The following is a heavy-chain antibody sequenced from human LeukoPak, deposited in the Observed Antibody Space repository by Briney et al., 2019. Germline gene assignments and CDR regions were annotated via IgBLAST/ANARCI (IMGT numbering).Heavy chain of an antibody. D-gene: IGHD3-22*01. V-gene: IGHV3-30*02. Sequence: GGSLRLSCAASGFSFSSYGMHWVRQAPGKGLEWVAFIRYDGSNKYYADSVKGRFTISRDNGKNTLYLQMNSLRADDTAVFYCARESTAPGTPNYYDGSAYDYWGQGTLVTVSS. CDR2: IRYDGSNK. CDR3: ARESTAPGTPNYYDGSAYDY. CDR1: GFSFSSYG. J-gene: IGHJ4*02.